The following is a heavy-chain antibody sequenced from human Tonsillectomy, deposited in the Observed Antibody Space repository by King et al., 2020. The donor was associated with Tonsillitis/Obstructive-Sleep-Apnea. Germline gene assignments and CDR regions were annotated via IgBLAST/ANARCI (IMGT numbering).Heavy chain of an antibody. CDR3: ARVLSNYGDYYMDV. Sequence: VQLQESGPGLVKPSETLSLTCTVSGGSVSSNTYYWTWIRQPPGKGLECIGDISYSGSTNYNPSLKSRVAISVDTSKNQFSLNLSSVTAADTAVYYCARVLSNYGDYYMDVWGIGTTVTVSS. CDR2: ISYSGST. J-gene: IGHJ6*03. V-gene: IGHV4-61*01. CDR1: GGSVSSNTYY. D-gene: IGHD4-17*01.